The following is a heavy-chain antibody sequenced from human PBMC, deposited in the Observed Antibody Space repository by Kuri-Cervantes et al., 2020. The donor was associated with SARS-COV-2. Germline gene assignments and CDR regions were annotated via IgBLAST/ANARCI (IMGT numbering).Heavy chain of an antibody. J-gene: IGHJ6*03. V-gene: IGHV3-11*04. CDR3: AREYSSSYYYYYMDV. CDR2: ISSSGSTI. D-gene: IGHD6-6*01. CDR1: GFTFSDYY. Sequence: GGSLRLSCEASGFTFSDYYMSWIRQAPGKGLEWVSYISSSGSTIYYADSVKGRFTISRDNAKNSLYLQMNSLRAEDTAVYYCAREYSSSYYYYYMDVWGKGTTVTVSS.